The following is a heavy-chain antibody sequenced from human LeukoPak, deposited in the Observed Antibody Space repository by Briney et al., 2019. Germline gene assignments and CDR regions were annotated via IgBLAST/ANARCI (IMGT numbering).Heavy chain of an antibody. Sequence: ASVKVSCKSSGGTFSSYAIRWVRQAPGQGLEWVGGIIPICGTANYAQTFQGRDPNTTDESTSTAYMELSRLRSDDTAVYYCARHYYGSGRTNLCMDVWGQGTTVTVSS. D-gene: IGHD3-10*01. CDR1: GGTFSSYA. J-gene: IGHJ6*02. CDR3: ARHYYGSGRTNLCMDV. V-gene: IGHV1-69*05. CDR2: IIPICGTA.